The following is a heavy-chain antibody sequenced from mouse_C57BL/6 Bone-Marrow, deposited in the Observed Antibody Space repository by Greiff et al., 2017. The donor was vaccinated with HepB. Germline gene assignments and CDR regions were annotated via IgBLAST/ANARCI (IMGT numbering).Heavy chain of an antibody. D-gene: IGHD6-1*01. CDR1: GYTFTDYY. CDR2: IYPGSGNT. CDR3: ATTPSPYFDY. V-gene: IGHV1-76*01. Sequence: QVQLQQSGAELVRPGASVKLSCKASGYTFTDYYINWVKQRPGQGLEWIARIYPGSGNTYYNEKFKGKATLTAEKSSSTAYMQLSSLTSEDSAVYFCATTPSPYFDYWGQGTTLTVSS. J-gene: IGHJ2*01.